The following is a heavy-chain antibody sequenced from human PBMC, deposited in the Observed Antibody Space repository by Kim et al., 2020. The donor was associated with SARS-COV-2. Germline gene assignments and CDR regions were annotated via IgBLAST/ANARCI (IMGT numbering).Heavy chain of an antibody. D-gene: IGHD6-13*01. CDR1: GFTFSSYS. CDR3: ARGGQQLVRGLYYYYYGMDV. V-gene: IGHV3-21*01. CDR2: ISSSSSYI. Sequence: GGSLRLSCAASGFTFSSYSMNWVRQAPGKGLEWVSSISSSSSYIYYADSVKGRFTISRDNAKNSLYLQMNSLRAEDTAVYYCARGGQQLVRGLYYYYYGMDVWGQGTTVTVSS. J-gene: IGHJ6*02.